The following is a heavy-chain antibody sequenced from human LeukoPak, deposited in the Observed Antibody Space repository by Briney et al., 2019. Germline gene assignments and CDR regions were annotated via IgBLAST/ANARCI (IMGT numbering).Heavy chain of an antibody. CDR2: IYWNDDK. J-gene: IGHJ4*02. CDR1: GFSLSTSGVG. CDR3: AHIDTPRWSSISYLLDY. D-gene: IGHD1-26*01. Sequence: SGPTLVNPTQTLTLTCTFSGFSLSTSGVGVGWIRQPPGKALEWLALIYWNDDKRYSPSLKSRLTITKDTSKNQVVLTMTNMDPVDTATYHCAHIDTPRWSSISYLLDYWGQGTLVTVSS. V-gene: IGHV2-5*01.